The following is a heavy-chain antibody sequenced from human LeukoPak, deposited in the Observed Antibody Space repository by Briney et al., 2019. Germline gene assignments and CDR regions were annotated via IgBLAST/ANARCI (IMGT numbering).Heavy chain of an antibody. V-gene: IGHV4-34*01. J-gene: IGHJ4*02. Sequence: SETLSLTCAVSGGSFSGFYWSWIRQPPGGGLEWIADINHSGTTNYNPSLKSRVTISVDTSRNQFSLNLKSMTAADTAVYYCTRQYSSSYYSDYWGQGTLVTVSS. CDR1: GGSFSGFY. D-gene: IGHD6-6*01. CDR2: INHSGTT. CDR3: TRQYSSSYYSDY.